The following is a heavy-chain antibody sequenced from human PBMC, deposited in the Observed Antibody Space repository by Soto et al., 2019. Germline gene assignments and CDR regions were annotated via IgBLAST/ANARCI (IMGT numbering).Heavy chain of an antibody. CDR3: GTGSYYLNFDF. D-gene: IGHD1-26*01. Sequence: PGGSLRLSCAASGFSFSGHWMQWVRQSPRKGLLWVARINTDGISTTYADSVKGWFTVSRDNARNTLYLEMSSLRNEDTAVYFCGTGSYYLNFDFRGQGTLVTVSS. CDR1: GFSFSGHW. CDR2: INTDGIST. J-gene: IGHJ4*02. V-gene: IGHV3-74*01.